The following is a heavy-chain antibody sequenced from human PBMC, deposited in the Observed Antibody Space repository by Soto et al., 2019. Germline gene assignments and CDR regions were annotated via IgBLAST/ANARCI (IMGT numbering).Heavy chain of an antibody. CDR3: ARESMRDDRSGHYGIFDY. D-gene: IGHD3-22*01. J-gene: IGHJ4*02. CDR2: TYYRSKWSN. CDR1: GDSVSSNSAA. V-gene: IGHV6-1*01. Sequence: SQTLSLTCAISGDSVSSNSAACNWIRQSPSRGLEWLGRTYYRSKWSNDYAVSVKSRITINPDTSKNQFSLQLNSVTPEDTAVYYCARESMRDDRSGHYGIFDYWGQGTLVTVSS.